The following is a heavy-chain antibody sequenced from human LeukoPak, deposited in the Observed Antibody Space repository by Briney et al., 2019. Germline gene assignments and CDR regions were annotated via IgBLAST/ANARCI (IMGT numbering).Heavy chain of an antibody. Sequence: PGGSLRLSCAASGFTVSSNYMSWVRQAPGKGLEWVSAISGSGGSTYYADSVKGRFTISRDNSKNTLYLQMNSLRAEDTAVYYCAKPPYYDILTGLDYWGQGTLVTVSS. J-gene: IGHJ4*02. CDR1: GFTVSSNY. CDR2: ISGSGGST. D-gene: IGHD3-9*01. CDR3: AKPPYYDILTGLDY. V-gene: IGHV3-23*01.